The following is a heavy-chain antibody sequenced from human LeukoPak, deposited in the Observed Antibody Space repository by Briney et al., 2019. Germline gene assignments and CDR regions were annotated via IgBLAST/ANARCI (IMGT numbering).Heavy chain of an antibody. CDR1: GFTFTSSA. Sequence: PGTSAKVSCKASGFTFTSSAMQWVRQARGQRLEWIGWIVVGSGNTNYAQKFQERVTITRDMSTSTAYMELSSLRSEDTAVYYCARVVGGSYFNWFDPWGQGTLVTVSS. V-gene: IGHV1-58*02. D-gene: IGHD1-26*01. CDR3: ARVVGGSYFNWFDP. J-gene: IGHJ5*02. CDR2: IVVGSGNT.